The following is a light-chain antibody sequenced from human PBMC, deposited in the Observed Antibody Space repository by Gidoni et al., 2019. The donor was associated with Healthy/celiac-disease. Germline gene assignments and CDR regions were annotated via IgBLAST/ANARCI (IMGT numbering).Light chain of an antibody. J-gene: IGKJ2*01. CDR1: QSISSY. V-gene: IGKV1-39*01. CDR3: QQSYSTPVT. CDR2: AAS. Sequence: DIQMTQSPSSLSASVGDRVTITCRASQSISSYLNCYQQKPGKAPKLLIYAASSLQSGVPSRFSGSGSGTDCTLTISSLQPEDFATYYCQQSYSTPVTFGQGTKLEIK.